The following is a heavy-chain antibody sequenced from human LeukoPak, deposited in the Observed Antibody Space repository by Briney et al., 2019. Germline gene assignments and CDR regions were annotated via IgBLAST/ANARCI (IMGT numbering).Heavy chain of an antibody. J-gene: IGHJ6*02. CDR2: IWYDGSNK. CDR1: GFTFSSYG. Sequence: PGGSLRLSCAASGFTFSSYGMHWVRQAPGKGLEWVAVIWYDGSNKCYADSVKGRFTISRDNSKNTLYLQMNSLRAEDTAVYYCARDGILGYCSCTSCFAYGMDVWGQGTTVTVSS. V-gene: IGHV3-33*01. CDR3: ARDGILGYCSCTSCFAYGMDV. D-gene: IGHD2-2*01.